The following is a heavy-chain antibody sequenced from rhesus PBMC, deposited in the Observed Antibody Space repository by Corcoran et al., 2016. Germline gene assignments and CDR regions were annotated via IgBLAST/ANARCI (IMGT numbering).Heavy chain of an antibody. CDR2: IYGGSGST. D-gene: IGHD1-20*01. Sequence: QVQLQESGPGLVKPSATLSLTCAVYGGSISDYYYWSWIRQPPGKGLEWIGQIYGGSGSTYYNPSPKNRVTVSKDTSKNQFSLKLSSVTAADTAVYYCARTREQGVFAIDYWGQGVLVTVSS. J-gene: IGHJ4*01. CDR1: GGSISDYYY. V-gene: IGHV4-143*01. CDR3: ARTREQGVFAIDY.